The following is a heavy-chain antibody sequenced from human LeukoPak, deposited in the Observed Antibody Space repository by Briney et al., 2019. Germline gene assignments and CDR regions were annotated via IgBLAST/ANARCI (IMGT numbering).Heavy chain of an antibody. Sequence: GGSLRLSCAASGFTVSSNYMSWVRQAPGKGLEWVSVIYSGGSTYYADSVKGRFTISRDNSKNTLYLQMNSLRAEDTAVYYCARSYFAPSSRYYYYMDVWGKGTTVTVSS. CDR3: ARSYFAPSSRYYYYMDV. V-gene: IGHV3-53*01. CDR1: GFTVSSNY. D-gene: IGHD3-9*01. J-gene: IGHJ6*03. CDR2: IYSGGST.